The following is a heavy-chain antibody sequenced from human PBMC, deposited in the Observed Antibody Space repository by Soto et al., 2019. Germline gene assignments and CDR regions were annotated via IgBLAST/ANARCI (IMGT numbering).Heavy chain of an antibody. V-gene: IGHV2-5*02. D-gene: IGHD2-15*01. Sequence: SGPTLVNPTQTLTLTCTFSGFSLSTSGVGVGWIRQPPGKALEWLTLIYWDDDKRYSPSLKSRLTITKDTSKNQVVLTMTNMDPVDTATYYCAHIRQCSGGSCAEYFQHWGQGTLVTVSS. CDR3: AHIRQCSGGSCAEYFQH. CDR1: GFSLSTSGVG. J-gene: IGHJ1*01. CDR2: IYWDDDK.